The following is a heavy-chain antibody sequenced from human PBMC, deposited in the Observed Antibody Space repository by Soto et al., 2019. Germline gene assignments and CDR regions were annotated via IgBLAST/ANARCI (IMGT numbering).Heavy chain of an antibody. V-gene: IGHV4-30-4*01. J-gene: IGHJ6*02. Sequence: SETLSLTCTVSGDSISNSDYYWNWIRQSPGKGLEWIASIDYSGSTYYNPSLKSRVVISADTSKNLFSLKLRSVTAAHTALYFCARAGPYYYGFDVWGQGTTVTVSS. CDR1: GDSISNSDYY. CDR2: IDYSGST. CDR3: ARAGPYYYGFDV.